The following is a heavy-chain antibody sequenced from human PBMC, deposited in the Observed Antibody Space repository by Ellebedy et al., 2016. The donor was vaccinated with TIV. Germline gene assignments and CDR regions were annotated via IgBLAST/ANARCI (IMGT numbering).Heavy chain of an antibody. J-gene: IGHJ4*02. Sequence: GESLKISCAASGFTFSSYWMSWVRQAPGKGLEWVSGIRGSGDTTYYAESVKGRFTISRDNSKYTLNLQMNSLRAEDTAVYFCVKTSRSNSGYDSPFDYWGQGALVGVSS. CDR3: VKTSRSNSGYDSPFDY. CDR1: GFTFSSYW. V-gene: IGHV3-23*01. CDR2: IRGSGDTT. D-gene: IGHD5-12*01.